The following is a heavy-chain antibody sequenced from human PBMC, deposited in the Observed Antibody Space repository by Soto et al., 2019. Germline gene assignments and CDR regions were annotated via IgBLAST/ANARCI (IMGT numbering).Heavy chain of an antibody. CDR2: IRGSGGST. J-gene: IGHJ4*02. V-gene: IGHV3-23*01. CDR3: AKDLTSRIAVAGTSDY. CDR1: GFTFSSYA. Sequence: EVQLLESGGGLVQPGGSLRLSCAASGFTFSSYAMSWVRQAPGKGLEWVSAIRGSGGSTYYADSVKGRFTISRDNSKNTLYLQMNSLRAEDTAVYYCAKDLTSRIAVAGTSDYWGQGTLVTVSS. D-gene: IGHD6-19*01.